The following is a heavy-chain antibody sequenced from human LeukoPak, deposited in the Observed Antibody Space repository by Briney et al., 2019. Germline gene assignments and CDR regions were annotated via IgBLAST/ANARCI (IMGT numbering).Heavy chain of an antibody. V-gene: IGHV1-2*06. J-gene: IGHJ4*02. CDR3: ARSIIMITFGGVSSFDY. D-gene: IGHD3-16*01. Sequence: ASVKVSCKASGYTFTGYYMHWVRQAPGQGLEWMGRINPNSGGTNYAQKFQGRVTMTRDTSISTAYMELSRLRSDDTAVYYCARSIIMITFGGVSSFDYWGQGTLVTVSS. CDR2: INPNSGGT. CDR1: GYTFTGYY.